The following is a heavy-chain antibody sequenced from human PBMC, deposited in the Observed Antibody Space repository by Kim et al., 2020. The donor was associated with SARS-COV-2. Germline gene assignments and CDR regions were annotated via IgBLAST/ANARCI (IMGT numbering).Heavy chain of an antibody. CDR3: ARDLASLKVAGRFNWYFDL. V-gene: IGHV3-30-3*01. CDR2: ISYDGSNK. D-gene: IGHD6-19*01. Sequence: GGSLRLSCAASGFIFSSYAMHWVRQAPGKGLEWVAVISYDGSNKYYADSVKGRFTISRDNSKNTLYLQMNSLRAEDTAVYYCARDLASLKVAGRFNWYFDLWGRGTLVTVSS. CDR1: GFIFSSYA. J-gene: IGHJ2*01.